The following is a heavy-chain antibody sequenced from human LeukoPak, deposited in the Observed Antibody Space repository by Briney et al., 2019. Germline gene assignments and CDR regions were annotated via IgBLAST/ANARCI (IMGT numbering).Heavy chain of an antibody. CDR2: IFYGGRS. CDR3: AREGEYDFDSSGYSYYYYGVDV. CDR1: GGSFTRNTYY. J-gene: IGHJ6*02. Sequence: SETLSLTCTVSGGSFTRNTYYWAWIRQPPGKGLEWIRTIFYGGRSYYNPSLKSRVTISVDTSKSQFSLKLNSVTAADTAVYYCAREGEYDFDSSGYSYYYYGVDVWGQGTTVTVSS. D-gene: IGHD3-22*01. V-gene: IGHV4-39*02.